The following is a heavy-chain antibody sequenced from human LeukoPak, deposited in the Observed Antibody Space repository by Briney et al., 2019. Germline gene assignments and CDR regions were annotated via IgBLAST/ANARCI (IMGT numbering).Heavy chain of an antibody. CDR2: IKQDGSEK. D-gene: IGHD3-16*01. V-gene: IGHV3-7*01. J-gene: IGHJ4*02. CDR1: GFTFSNAW. Sequence: GGSLRLSCAASGFTFSNAWMSWVRQAPGKGLEWVANIKQDGSEKYYVDSVKGRFPISRDNAKNSLYLQMNSLRAEDTAVYYCASSRFGGVFDYWGQGTLVTVSS. CDR3: ASSRFGGVFDY.